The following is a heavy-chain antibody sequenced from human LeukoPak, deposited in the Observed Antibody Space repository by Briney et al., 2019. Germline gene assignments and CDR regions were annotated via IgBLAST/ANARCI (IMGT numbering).Heavy chain of an antibody. D-gene: IGHD6-19*01. V-gene: IGHV1-2*02. CDR3: ATNRIGSSFDY. Sequence: ASVKVSCKASGYTFTGHYMHWVRQAPGQGLEWMGRIDINSGGTTFAQHFQGRVTLTRDTSISTGYMELSGLTSDDTAVYYYATNRIGSSFDYWGQGTLVSVSS. CDR1: GYTFTGHY. CDR2: IDINSGGT. J-gene: IGHJ4*02.